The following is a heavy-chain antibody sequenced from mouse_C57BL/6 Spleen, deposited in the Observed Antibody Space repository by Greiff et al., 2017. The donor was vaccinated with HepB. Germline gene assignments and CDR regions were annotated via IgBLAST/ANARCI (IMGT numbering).Heavy chain of an antibody. CDR1: GYSITSGYY. V-gene: IGHV3-6*01. D-gene: IGHD2-5*01. Sequence: EVQLQQSGPGLVKPSQSLSLTCSVTGYSITSGYYWNWIRQFPGNKLEWMGYISYDGSNNYNPTLKNRISITRDTSKNQFFLKLNSVTTEDTATYYCAREHYSNYVYYAMDYWGQGTSVTVSS. J-gene: IGHJ4*01. CDR2: ISYDGSN. CDR3: AREHYSNYVYYAMDY.